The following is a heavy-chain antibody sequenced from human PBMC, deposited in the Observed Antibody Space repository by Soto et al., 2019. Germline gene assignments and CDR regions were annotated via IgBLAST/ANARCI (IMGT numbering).Heavy chain of an antibody. CDR1: GFTFSSYA. J-gene: IGHJ4*02. CDR3: EKDTSYQYDSSGYHYY. D-gene: IGHD3-22*01. CDR2: ISGSGGST. V-gene: IGHV3-23*01. Sequence: GGSLRLSCAASGFTFSSYAMSWVRQAPGKGLEWVSAISGSGGSTYYADSVKGRFTISRDNSKNTLYLQMNSLRAEETAVYYCEKDTSYQYDSSGYHYYWGQGTLVTVSS.